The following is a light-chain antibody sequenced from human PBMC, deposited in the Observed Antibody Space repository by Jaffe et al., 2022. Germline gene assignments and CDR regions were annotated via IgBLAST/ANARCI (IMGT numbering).Light chain of an antibody. CDR1: QSISTH. CDR3: QQSHTTLIS. CDR2: AAS. J-gene: IGKJ5*01. Sequence: DIQMTQSPSSLSASVGDRVTITCRASQSISTHLNWYQQKPGRAPNLLIYAASTLQTGVPSRFSGSGSGTEFTLTIRSLQPEDFATYYCQQSHTTLISFGQGTRLEIK. V-gene: IGKV1-39*01.